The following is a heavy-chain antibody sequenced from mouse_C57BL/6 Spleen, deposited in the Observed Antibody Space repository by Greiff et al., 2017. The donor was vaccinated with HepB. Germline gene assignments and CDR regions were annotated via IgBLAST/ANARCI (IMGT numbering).Heavy chain of an antibody. V-gene: IGHV1-7*01. J-gene: IGHJ4*01. D-gene: IGHD1-1*01. CDR1: GYTFTSYW. CDR2: INPSSGYT. Sequence: QVQLKQSGAELAKPGASVKLSCKASGYTFTSYWMHWVKQRPGQGLEWIGYINPSSGYTKYNQKFKDKATLTADKSSSTAYMQLSSLTYEDSAVYYCARSDFITTVVAGDYYAMDYWGQGTSVTVSS. CDR3: ARSDFITTVVAGDYYAMDY.